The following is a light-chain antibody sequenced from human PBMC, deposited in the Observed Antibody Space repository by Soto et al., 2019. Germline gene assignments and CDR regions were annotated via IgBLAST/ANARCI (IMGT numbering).Light chain of an antibody. CDR2: GAS. CDR1: QSVSSSD. V-gene: IGKV3-20*01. J-gene: IGKJ1*01. CDR3: QQYDSSPRT. Sequence: DIVLTQSPSTLSLSSGERATRSCRASQSVSSSDLAWYQQQPGQAPRPLIYGASTRATGIPERCSGSGSGTNFTLTISRLEPDDVAGYYCQQYDSSPRTFGQGTKVDI.